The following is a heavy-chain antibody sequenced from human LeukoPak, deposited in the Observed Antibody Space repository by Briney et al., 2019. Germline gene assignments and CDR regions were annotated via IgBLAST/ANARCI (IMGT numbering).Heavy chain of an antibody. CDR1: GFTFSSYG. J-gene: IGHJ4*02. CDR2: ISYDGGDK. V-gene: IGHV3-30*18. Sequence: GGSLRLSCAASGFTFSSYGTHWVRQAPVKGLEWVAVISYDGGDKYYADSVEGRFTISRDNSKNTLYLQMNSLRAEDTAVYYCANQDGVWGQGTLVTVSS. CDR3: ANQDGV. D-gene: IGHD4-17*01.